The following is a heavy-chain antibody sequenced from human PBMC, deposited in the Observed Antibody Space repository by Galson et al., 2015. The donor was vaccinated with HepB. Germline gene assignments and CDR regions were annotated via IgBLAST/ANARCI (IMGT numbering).Heavy chain of an antibody. CDR2: INPNSGGT. CDR3: ARADGYSGYEQNWYFDL. V-gene: IGHV1-2*06. Sequence: SVKVSCKASGYTFTGYYMHWVRQAPGQGLEWMGRINPNSGGTNYAQKFQGRVTMTRDTSISTAYMELSRLRSDDTAVYYCARADGYSGYEQNWYFDLWGRGTLVTVSS. J-gene: IGHJ2*01. CDR1: GYTFTGYY. D-gene: IGHD5-12*01.